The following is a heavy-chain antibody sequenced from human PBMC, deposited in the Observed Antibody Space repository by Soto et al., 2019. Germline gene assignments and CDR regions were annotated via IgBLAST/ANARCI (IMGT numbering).Heavy chain of an antibody. CDR1: GDTFTTYA. CDR3: ARFRSLGYNFFDY. CDR2: ISIGNGYT. Sequence: ASVKVSCKTSGDTFTTYAIHWVRQAPGQRLEWLGWISIGNGYTKYSAKFQGRVTITWDTSATTAYIQLSSLISEDTAVYYCARFRSLGYNFFDYWGQGTLVTAPQ. J-gene: IGHJ4*02. D-gene: IGHD3-16*02. V-gene: IGHV1-3*04.